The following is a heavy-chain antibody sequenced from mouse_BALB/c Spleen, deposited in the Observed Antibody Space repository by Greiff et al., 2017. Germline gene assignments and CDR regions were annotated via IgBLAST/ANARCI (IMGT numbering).Heavy chain of an antibody. CDR2: ISSGGST. V-gene: IGHV5-6-5*01. Sequence: EVKVVESGGGLVKPGGSLKLSCAASGFTFSSYAMSWVRQTPEKRLEWVASISSGGSTYYPDSVKGRFTISRDNARNILYLQMSSLRSEDTAMYYCARGGETMSTGGPYYAMDYWGQGTSVTVSS. J-gene: IGHJ4*01. D-gene: IGHD2-4*01. CDR1: GFTFSSYA. CDR3: ARGGETMSTGGPYYAMDY.